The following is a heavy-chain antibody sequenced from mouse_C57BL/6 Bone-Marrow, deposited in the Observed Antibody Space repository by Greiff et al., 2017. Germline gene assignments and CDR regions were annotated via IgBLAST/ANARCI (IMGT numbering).Heavy chain of an antibody. V-gene: IGHV1-81*01. J-gene: IGHJ3*01. Sequence: QVQLQQSGAELARPGASVKLSCKASGYNFTSYGISWVKQRTGQGLEWIGEIYPRSGNTYYNEKFKGKATLTADKSSSTAYMELRSLTSEDSAVYFCARLFAYWGQGTLVTVSA. CDR2: IYPRSGNT. CDR1: GYNFTSYG. CDR3: ARLFAY.